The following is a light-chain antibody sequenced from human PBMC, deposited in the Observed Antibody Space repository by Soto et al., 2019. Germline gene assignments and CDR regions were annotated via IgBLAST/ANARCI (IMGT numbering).Light chain of an antibody. CDR1: QSVSSY. Sequence: EIVLTQSPATLSLSPGERATLSCRASQSVSSYLAWYQQKPGQAPSLLIYDASNRATGIPARFSGSGSGTDFPLTISSLEPEDFAAYYCQQRSNWPPITFGQGTRLEIK. CDR2: DAS. CDR3: QQRSNWPPIT. J-gene: IGKJ5*01. V-gene: IGKV3-11*01.